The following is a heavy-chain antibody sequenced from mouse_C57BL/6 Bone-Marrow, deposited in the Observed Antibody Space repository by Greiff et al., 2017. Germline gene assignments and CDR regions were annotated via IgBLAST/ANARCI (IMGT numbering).Heavy chain of an antibody. D-gene: IGHD4-1*01. J-gene: IGHJ2*01. CDR3: ARSRPLGRGVVY. V-gene: IGHV1-55*01. CDR2: IYPTSGRT. Sequence: QVQLQQPGAELVKPGASVKMSCKASGYTFTSYWITWVKQRPGQGLEWIGDIYPTSGRTNYNEKFKSKAILTVDTSSNTAYMQLSSLTSEDSAVFSCARSRPLGRGVVYWGEDTTLTESS. CDR1: GYTFTSYW.